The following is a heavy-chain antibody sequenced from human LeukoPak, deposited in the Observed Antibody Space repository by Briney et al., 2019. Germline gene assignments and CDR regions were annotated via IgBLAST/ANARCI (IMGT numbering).Heavy chain of an antibody. D-gene: IGHD3-22*01. Sequence: GGSLRLSCAASGFTFSSYGLHWVRQAPGKGLEWVAVIWYDGSNKYYADSVKGRFTISRDNSKNTLYLQMNSLRAEDTAVYYCARGLKPYDSRGYFSFQHWGQGTLVTVSS. V-gene: IGHV3-33*01. CDR1: GFTFSSYG. J-gene: IGHJ1*01. CDR3: ARGLKPYDSRGYFSFQH. CDR2: IWYDGSNK.